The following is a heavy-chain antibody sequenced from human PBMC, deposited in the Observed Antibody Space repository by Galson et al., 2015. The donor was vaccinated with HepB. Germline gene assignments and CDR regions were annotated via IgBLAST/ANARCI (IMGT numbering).Heavy chain of an antibody. V-gene: IGHV1-18*04. CDR2: ISAYSGNT. CDR3: ARDAEIFGVVIIGIYYYYYGMDV. CDR1: SYTFTSYG. Sequence: SVKVSCKASSYTFTSYGISWVRQAPGQGLEWMGWISAYSGNTNYAQKLQGRVTMTTDTSTSTAYMELRSLRSDDTAVYYCARDAEIFGVVIIGIYYYYYGMDVWGQGTTVTVSS. J-gene: IGHJ6*02. D-gene: IGHD3-3*01.